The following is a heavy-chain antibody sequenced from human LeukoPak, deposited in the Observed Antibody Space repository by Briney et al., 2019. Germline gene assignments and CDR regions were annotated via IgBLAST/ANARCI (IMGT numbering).Heavy chain of an antibody. V-gene: IGHV3-13*01. D-gene: IGHD3-3*01. CDR2: IGTAGDT. Sequence: PGGSLRLSCAASGFTFSSYDLHWVRQATGKGLEWVSAIGTAGDTYYPGSVKGRFTISRENAKNSLYLQMNSLRAEDTAVYYCAKARQAIFGVVENDYWGQGTLVTVSS. CDR1: GFTFSSYD. CDR3: AKARQAIFGVVENDY. J-gene: IGHJ4*02.